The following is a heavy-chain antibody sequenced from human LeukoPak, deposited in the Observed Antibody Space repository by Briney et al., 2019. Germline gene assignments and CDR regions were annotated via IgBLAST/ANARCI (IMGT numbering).Heavy chain of an antibody. CDR1: GGSISSYY. CDR2: IYSSGTT. CDR3: ARDHSISSWFFDY. J-gene: IGHJ4*02. Sequence: SETLSLTCTVSGGSISSYYWSWIRQPAGKGLEWIGRIYSSGTTNYNPSLNSRVTMSVDTSKNQFSLNLSSVTAADTAVYCARDHSISSWFFDYWGQGTLVTVSS. V-gene: IGHV4-4*07. D-gene: IGHD6-13*01.